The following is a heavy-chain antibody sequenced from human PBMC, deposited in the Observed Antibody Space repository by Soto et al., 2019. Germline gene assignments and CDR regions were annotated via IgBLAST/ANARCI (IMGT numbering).Heavy chain of an antibody. D-gene: IGHD6-19*01. CDR3: ARAVGQFDP. CDR1: GYPFSSYA. Sequence: DSGKVCFKASGYPFSSYALHLVRQAPGQRLEWMGWINAANGNVKYSQKFQGRVTITRDTSASTAYMELSSLRSEDTAVYYCARAVGQFDPWGQGTMVTVSS. J-gene: IGHJ5*02. V-gene: IGHV1-3*01. CDR2: INAANGNV.